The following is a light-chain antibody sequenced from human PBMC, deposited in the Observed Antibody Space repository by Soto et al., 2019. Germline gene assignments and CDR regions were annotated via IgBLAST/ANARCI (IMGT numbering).Light chain of an antibody. CDR3: QQFNDYPLT. V-gene: IGKV1-9*01. CDR2: AAS. Sequence: DIQLTQSPSFLSASVGDRVTITCRASRAISSYLAWYQQRPGEAPKLLIFAASTLQSGVPSRFSGSGSGTEVTRTISSLQPEDFATYYCQQFNDYPLTFGGGTKVEIK. J-gene: IGKJ4*01. CDR1: RAISSY.